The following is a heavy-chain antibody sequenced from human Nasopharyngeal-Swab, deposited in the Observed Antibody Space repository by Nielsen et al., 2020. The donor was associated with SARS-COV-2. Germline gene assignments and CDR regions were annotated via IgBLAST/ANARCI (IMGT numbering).Heavy chain of an antibody. D-gene: IGHD6-19*01. J-gene: IGHJ3*02. CDR3: AKDSVVAVAGWDAFDI. CDR2: ISGSGGST. V-gene: IGHV3-23*01. Sequence: GESLKISCAASGFTFSSYAMSWVRQAPGKGLEWVSAISGSGGSTYYADSVKDRFTISRDNSKNTLYLQMNSLRAEDTAVYYCAKDSVVAVAGWDAFDIWGQGTMVTVSS. CDR1: GFTFSSYA.